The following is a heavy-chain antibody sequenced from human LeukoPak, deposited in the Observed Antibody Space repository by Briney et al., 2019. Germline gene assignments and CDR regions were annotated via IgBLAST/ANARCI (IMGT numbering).Heavy chain of an antibody. CDR1: EYTFTGYF. Sequence: TSVHVSCKASEYTFTGYFIHWVRQAPGQCLEWMGWINPNSGRTTYAQKYQARLTMTRDTSISTVYMELSSLSSDDTAVYYCATGDDYFDYRGQGTLVTVSS. V-gene: IGHV1-2*02. J-gene: IGHJ4*02. CDR2: INPNSGRT. D-gene: IGHD4-17*01. CDR3: ATGDDYFDY.